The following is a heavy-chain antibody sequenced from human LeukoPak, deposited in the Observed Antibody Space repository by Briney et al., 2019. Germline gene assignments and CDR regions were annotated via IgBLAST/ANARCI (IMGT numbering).Heavy chain of an antibody. Sequence: GGSLRLSCVASGFTFSSHAMAWVRQAPGKGLEWVSAIGGRGGSTYYADSVKGRFTISRDNSKNTLYLQMNSLRAEDTALYYCARDPGVVAFHYFDFWGQGTLVTVPS. CDR3: ARDPGVVAFHYFDF. CDR2: IGGRGGST. D-gene: IGHD3-3*01. CDR1: GFTFSSHA. J-gene: IGHJ4*02. V-gene: IGHV3-23*01.